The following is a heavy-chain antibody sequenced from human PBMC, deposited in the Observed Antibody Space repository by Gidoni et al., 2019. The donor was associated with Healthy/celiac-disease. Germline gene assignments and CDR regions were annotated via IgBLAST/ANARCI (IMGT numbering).Heavy chain of an antibody. V-gene: IGHV3-49*05. CDR1: VFLFDADT. D-gene: IGHD3-22*01. CDR3: CRVRTHYYDDTGYYSRAFEI. CDR2: IRREAYGWTT. J-gene: IGHJ3*02. Sequence: VQLVESGGGLVRPWRSLRLSCRGSVFLFDADTVRWLRQAPGKGLERVGCIRREAYGWTTSSAASVKGRFTISRDDSKSIAYLQMNSLKTEDTAVYYCCRVRTHYYDDTGYYSRAFEIWGQGTMVTVSS.